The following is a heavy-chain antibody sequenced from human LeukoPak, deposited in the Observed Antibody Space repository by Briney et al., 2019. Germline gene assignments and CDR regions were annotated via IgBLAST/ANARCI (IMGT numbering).Heavy chain of an antibody. D-gene: IGHD1-26*01. CDR1: DGSISNSSYY. J-gene: IGHJ4*02. CDR3: ARLVGATDHFDY. Sequence: SETLSLTCTVSDGSISNSSYYWGWIRQSPGKGLEWIGSVFYSGNTFYNPSLKSRVAIFVDTSQSLFSLKLSSVTAADTAVYYCARLVGATDHFDYWGQGTLVTVSS. V-gene: IGHV4-39*01. CDR2: VFYSGNT.